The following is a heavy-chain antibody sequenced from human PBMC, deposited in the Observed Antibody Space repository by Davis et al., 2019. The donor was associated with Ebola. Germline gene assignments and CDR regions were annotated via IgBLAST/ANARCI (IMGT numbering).Heavy chain of an antibody. CDR2: INAGNGNT. CDR1: GYTFTSYG. Sequence: AASVKVSCKASGYTFTSYGISWVRQAPGQRLEWMGWINAGNGNTKYSQKFQGRVTITRDTSASTAYMELSSLRSEDTAVYYCARGGGSSKRTMGYWGQGTLVTVSS. J-gene: IGHJ4*02. CDR3: ARGGGSSKRTMGY. D-gene: IGHD1-26*01. V-gene: IGHV1-3*01.